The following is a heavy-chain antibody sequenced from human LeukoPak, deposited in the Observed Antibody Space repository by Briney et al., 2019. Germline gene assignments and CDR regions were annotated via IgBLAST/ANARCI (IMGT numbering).Heavy chain of an antibody. CDR2: INWNGGST. J-gene: IGHJ4*02. V-gene: IGHV3-20*01. D-gene: IGHD3-3*01. CDR3: ARSGVGDFWSVAY. Sequence: GSLRLSCVASGFTSRRYSMSWVRQAPGEGLGWGSGINWNGGSTGYADSVKGRFTISRDDAKNSLYLQMNSLRAEDTALYHCARSGVGDFWSVAYWGQGTLVTVSS. CDR1: GFTSRRYS.